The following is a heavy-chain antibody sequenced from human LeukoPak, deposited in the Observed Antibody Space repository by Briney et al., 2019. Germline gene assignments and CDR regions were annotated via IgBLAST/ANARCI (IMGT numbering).Heavy chain of an antibody. CDR2: ISGSGGST. D-gene: IGHD2-2*01. CDR3: AKERDIVVVPAARMDV. J-gene: IGHJ6*04. Sequence: PGGSLRLSCAASGFTFSSYAMSWVRQAPGKGLEWVSAISGSGGSTYYADSVKGRFTISRDNSKNTLYLQMNSLRAEDTAVYYCAKERDIVVVPAARMDVWGKGTTVTVSS. V-gene: IGHV3-23*01. CDR1: GFTFSSYA.